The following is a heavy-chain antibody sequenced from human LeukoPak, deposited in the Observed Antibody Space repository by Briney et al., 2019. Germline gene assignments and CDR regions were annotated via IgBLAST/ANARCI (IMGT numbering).Heavy chain of an antibody. CDR1: GYTFTGYY. CDR3: AKGYDSSGYPTY. CDR2: INPNSGGT. J-gene: IGHJ4*02. D-gene: IGHD3-22*01. V-gene: IGHV1-2*02. Sequence: ASVKVSCKASGYTFTGYYMHWVRQAPGQGLEWMGWINPNSGGTNYAQKFQGRVTMTRDTSISTAYMELSSLRSEDTAVYYCAKGYDSSGYPTYWGQGTLVTVSS.